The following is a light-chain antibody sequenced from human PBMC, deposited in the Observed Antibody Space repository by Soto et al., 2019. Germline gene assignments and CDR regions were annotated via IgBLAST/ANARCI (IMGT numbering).Light chain of an antibody. Sequence: ENVLTQSPATLSLSPGERATLSCRASQSFSTYLAWYQQKPGQAPRLLIYDASNRATGIPARFSASGSGTDFTLTINSLEPEDFAVYYCQQRGNWPPVTFGGGTKVEIK. V-gene: IGKV3-11*01. CDR3: QQRGNWPPVT. CDR2: DAS. J-gene: IGKJ4*01. CDR1: QSFSTY.